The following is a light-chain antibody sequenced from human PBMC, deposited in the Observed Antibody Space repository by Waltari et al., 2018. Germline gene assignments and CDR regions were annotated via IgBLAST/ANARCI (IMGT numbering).Light chain of an antibody. J-gene: IGKJ5*01. CDR3: QQRRTWPSIT. CDR1: QSVGVN. CDR2: DAS. Sequence: EMVLTQSQATLSLSQGKRGTLSCRASQSVGVNLAWYQQKPGQAPRLLIYDASNRATGIPARFSGSGSGTDFTLTITGLEPEDFAVYYCQQRRTWPSITFGQGTRLEI. V-gene: IGKV3-11*01.